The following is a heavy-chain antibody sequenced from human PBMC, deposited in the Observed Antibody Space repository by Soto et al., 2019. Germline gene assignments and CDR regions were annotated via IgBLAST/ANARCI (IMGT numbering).Heavy chain of an antibody. CDR3: AKPVLRYFDPRNWFDP. CDR2: ISYDGSNK. V-gene: IGHV3-30*18. J-gene: IGHJ5*02. Sequence: QVQLVESGGCVVQPGRSLRLSCAASGFTFSSYGMHWVRQAPGKGLEWVAVISYDGSNKYYADSVKGRFTISRDNSKNTLYLQMNSLRAEDTAVYYCAKPVLRYFDPRNWFDPWGQGTLVTVSS. CDR1: GFTFSSYG. D-gene: IGHD3-9*01.